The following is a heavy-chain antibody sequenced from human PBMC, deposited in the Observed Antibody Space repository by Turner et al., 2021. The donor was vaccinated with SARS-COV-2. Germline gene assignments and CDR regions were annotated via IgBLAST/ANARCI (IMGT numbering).Heavy chain of an antibody. Sequence: QVRLVESGGGVVQPGRSLRRPCLASGFTFSSHGMHWVRQAPGKGLEWVAAISYDGSSKFYADFVKGRFTISRDDSSNTVYVEINSLRPEDTAVFYCAKDDGGLATTTYGMDVWGQGTTVTVSS. CDR2: ISYDGSSK. D-gene: IGHD3-16*01. CDR3: AKDDGGLATTTYGMDV. CDR1: GFTFSSHG. V-gene: IGHV3-30*18. J-gene: IGHJ6*02.